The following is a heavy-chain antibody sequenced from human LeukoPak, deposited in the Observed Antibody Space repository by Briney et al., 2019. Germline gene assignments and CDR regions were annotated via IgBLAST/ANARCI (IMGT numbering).Heavy chain of an antibody. CDR3: ARGGGYDSSGSSPY. D-gene: IGHD3-22*01. V-gene: IGHV3-48*04. CDR1: GFSLSAYN. J-gene: IGHJ4*02. Sequence: GGSLRLSCEGSGFSLSAYNMNWVRQAPGKGLESVSYISSSSATIFYADSVKGRFTISRDNAKNSLYLQMNSLRAEDTAVYYCARGGGYDSSGSSPYWGQGTLVTVSS. CDR2: ISSSSATI.